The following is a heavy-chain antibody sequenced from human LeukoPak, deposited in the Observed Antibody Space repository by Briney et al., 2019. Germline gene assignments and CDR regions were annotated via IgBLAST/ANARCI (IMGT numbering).Heavy chain of an antibody. CDR3: AREWDYYDSSGYYSGPSDY. CDR1: GYSISSGYY. V-gene: IGHV4-38-2*02. J-gene: IGHJ4*02. Sequence: SETLSLTCTVSGYSISSGYYWGWIRQPPGKGLEWIGSIYHSGSTYYNPSLKSRVTISVDTSKNQFSLKLSSVTAADTAVYYCAREWDYYDSSGYYSGPSDYWGQGTLVTVSS. CDR2: IYHSGST. D-gene: IGHD3-22*01.